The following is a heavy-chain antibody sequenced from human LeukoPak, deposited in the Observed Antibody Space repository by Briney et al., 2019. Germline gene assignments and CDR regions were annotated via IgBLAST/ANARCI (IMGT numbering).Heavy chain of an antibody. CDR3: ARDFCSGGRCHEDY. Sequence: GGSLRLSCAASGFTFSSYGMHWVRQAPGKGLEWVAFIRYDGSNKYYADSVKGRFTISRDNAKNSLYLQMNSLRVEDTAVYYCARDFCSGGRCHEDYWGQGTLVTVSS. CDR2: IRYDGSNK. D-gene: IGHD2-15*01. CDR1: GFTFSSYG. J-gene: IGHJ4*02. V-gene: IGHV3-30*02.